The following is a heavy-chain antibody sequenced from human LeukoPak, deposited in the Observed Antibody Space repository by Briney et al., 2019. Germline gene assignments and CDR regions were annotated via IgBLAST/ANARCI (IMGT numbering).Heavy chain of an antibody. V-gene: IGHV4-39*07. CDR3: ARDCSSTSCPWDY. D-gene: IGHD2-2*01. CDR1: GVSISTSSHY. J-gene: IGHJ4*02. CDR2: IYYSGSA. Sequence: PSETLSLTCTVSGVSISTSSHYWAWLRQPPGKGREWIGSIYYSGSAYYNPSLKSRVTISVDTSKNQFSLKVTSVTAADTAVYYCARDCSSTSCPWDYWGQGTLVTVSS.